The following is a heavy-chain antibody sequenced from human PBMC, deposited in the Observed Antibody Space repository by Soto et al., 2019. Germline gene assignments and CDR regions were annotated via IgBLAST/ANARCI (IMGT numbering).Heavy chain of an antibody. CDR1: GDSISNSRFY. CDR2: IYHTGNA. CDR3: ARDYFDRSDYPTNGFDP. J-gene: IGHJ5*02. D-gene: IGHD3-22*01. Sequence: SETLSLTCSVSGDSISNSRFYWAWIRQPPGEGLEWIGSIYHTGNAYYNPSLKSRVTIFVDTSKNQFSLKLTSVTAADPALYYFARDYFDRSDYPTNGFDPWGQGALVTASS. V-gene: IGHV4-39*01.